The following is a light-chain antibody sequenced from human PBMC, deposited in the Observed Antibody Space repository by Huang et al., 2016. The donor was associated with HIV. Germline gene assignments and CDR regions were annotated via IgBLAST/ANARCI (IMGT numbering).Light chain of an antibody. CDR3: MQGTHWPLT. Sequence: DVVMTQSPLSLPVTLGQPASITCRSSQSLLHSDGNTYCIWLQQRPGHSPRRLIYKVSNRDAGDPDRFSGSGSGSDFTLRISRVEPEDVGVYYCMQGTHWPLTFGGGTKVEIK. J-gene: IGKJ4*01. V-gene: IGKV2-30*02. CDR2: KVS. CDR1: QSLLHSDGNTY.